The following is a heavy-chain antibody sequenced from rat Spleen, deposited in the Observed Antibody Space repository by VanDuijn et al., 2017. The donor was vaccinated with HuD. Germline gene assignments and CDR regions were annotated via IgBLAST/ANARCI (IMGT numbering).Heavy chain of an antibody. CDR3: TRDHSYWGGYYPGGFAY. CDR1: GFSLTSSG. CDR2: ISSGGHT. V-gene: IGHV2S12*01. Sequence: VQLKESGPGLVQSSQTLSLTCTVSGFSLTSSGVNWIRQPPGKGLEWIAAISSGGHTYYNSVLKSRLRISRDTSKSQVFLEMNSLQPEDTAIYFCTRDHSYWGGYYPGGFAYWGQGTLVTVSS. J-gene: IGHJ3*01. D-gene: IGHD1-12*02.